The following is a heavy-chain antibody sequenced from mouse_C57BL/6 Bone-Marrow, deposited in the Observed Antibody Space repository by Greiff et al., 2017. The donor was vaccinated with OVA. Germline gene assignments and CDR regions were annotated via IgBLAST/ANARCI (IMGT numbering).Heavy chain of an antibody. D-gene: IGHD2-5*01. CDR1: GFSLTSYG. J-gene: IGHJ3*01. CDR2: IWSGGST. V-gene: IGHV2-2*01. CDR3: ASLRYYSNYGFAY. Sequence: QVQLKESGPGLVQPSQSLSITCTVSGFSLTSYGVHWVRQSPGKGLEWLGVIWSGGSTDYNAAFISRLSISKDNSKSQVFFKMNSLQADDTAIYYCASLRYYSNYGFAYWGQGTLVTVSA.